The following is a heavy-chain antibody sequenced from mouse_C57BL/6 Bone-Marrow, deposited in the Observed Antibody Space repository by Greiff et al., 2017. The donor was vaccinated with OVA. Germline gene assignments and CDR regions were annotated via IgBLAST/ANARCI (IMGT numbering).Heavy chain of an antibody. CDR3: AKDSSGYGFAY. Sequence: EVMLVESGGGLVKPGGSLKLSCAASGFTFSSYAMSWVRQTPEKRLEWVATISDGGSYTYYPDNVKGRFTISRDKAKNNLYLQLSHLKSEDTAMYYCAKDSSGYGFAYWGQGTLVTVSA. CDR1: GFTFSSYA. V-gene: IGHV5-4*03. D-gene: IGHD3-2*02. CDR2: ISDGGSYT. J-gene: IGHJ3*01.